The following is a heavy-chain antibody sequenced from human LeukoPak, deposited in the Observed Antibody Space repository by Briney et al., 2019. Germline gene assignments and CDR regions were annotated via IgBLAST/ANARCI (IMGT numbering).Heavy chain of an antibody. V-gene: IGHV3-23*01. CDR2: ISGSDGNT. CDR3: AKIINPIDS. Sequence: QPGGSLRLSCAASGFIFRSYDMSWVRQAPGKGLEWVSAISGSDGNTYYADSVKDRFTISRDNSKNTLFLQMNSLRAEDTAVYYCAKIINPIDSWGQGTLVTVSS. J-gene: IGHJ4*02. CDR1: GFIFRSYD. D-gene: IGHD1-14*01.